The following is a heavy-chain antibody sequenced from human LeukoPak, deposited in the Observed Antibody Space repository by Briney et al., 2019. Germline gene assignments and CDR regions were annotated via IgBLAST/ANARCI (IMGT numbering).Heavy chain of an antibody. D-gene: IGHD5-12*01. CDR2: INHSGST. CDR1: GGSFSGYY. J-gene: IGHJ4*02. V-gene: IGHV4-34*01. Sequence: SETLSLTCAVYGGSFSGYYWSWIRQPPGKGLEWIGEINHSGSTNYNLSLKSRVTISVDTSKNQFSLKLSSVTAADTAVYYCARGGISGYVYWGQGTLVAVSS. CDR3: ARGGISGYVY.